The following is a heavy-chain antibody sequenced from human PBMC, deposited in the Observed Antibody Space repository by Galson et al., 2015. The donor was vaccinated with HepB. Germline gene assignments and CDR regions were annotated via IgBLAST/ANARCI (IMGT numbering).Heavy chain of an antibody. J-gene: IGHJ3*01. CDR2: IYPGDSDT. CDR3: AKQTTLGAFDL. D-gene: IGHD1-1*01. CDR1: GDSFNTYW. Sequence: QSGAEVKKPGESLKISCKGSGDSFNTYWIGWVRQMAGKGLEWMGIIYPGDSDTRYRPSFQGQVTLSADKSINTAYLQWSSLKASDTAMYYCAKQTTLGAFDLWGQGTMVIVSS. V-gene: IGHV5-51*01.